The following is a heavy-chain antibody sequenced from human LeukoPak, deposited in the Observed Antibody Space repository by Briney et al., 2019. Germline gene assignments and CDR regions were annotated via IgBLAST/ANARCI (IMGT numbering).Heavy chain of an antibody. CDR2: INPNSGGT. CDR1: GYSFAGYH. CDR3: ARGTSSGSYSSHYAFDI. V-gene: IGHV1-2*02. J-gene: IGHJ3*02. Sequence: ASVKVSCKSSGYSFAGYHMHWVRQAPGQGLEWMGWINPNSGGTNYAQKFQGRVTMTRDTSISTAYMELSRLRSDDTAVYYCARGTSSGSYSSHYAFDIWGQGTMVTVSS. D-gene: IGHD1-26*01.